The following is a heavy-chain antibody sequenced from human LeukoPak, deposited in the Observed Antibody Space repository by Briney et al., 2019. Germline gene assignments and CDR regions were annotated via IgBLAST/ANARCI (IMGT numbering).Heavy chain of an antibody. CDR2: IYYSGST. J-gene: IGHJ3*02. CDR3: ARVAYSSSWQDAFDI. CDR1: GGSISSYY. D-gene: IGHD6-13*01. V-gene: IGHV4-59*01. Sequence: SETLSLTCTVSGGSISSYYWSWIRQPPGKGLEWIGYIYYSGSTNYNPSLKSRVTISVDTSKNQLSLKLSSVTAADTAVYYCARVAYSSSWQDAFDIWGQGTMVTVSS.